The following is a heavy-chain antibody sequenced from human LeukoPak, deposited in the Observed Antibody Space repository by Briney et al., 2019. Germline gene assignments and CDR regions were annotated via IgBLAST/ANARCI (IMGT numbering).Heavy chain of an antibody. CDR1: GYTFTGYY. J-gene: IGHJ4*02. V-gene: IGHV1-2*02. D-gene: IGHD2-2*01. CDR2: INPNSGGT. Sequence: ASVKVSCKASGYTFTGYYMHWARQAPGQGLEWMGWINPNSGGTNYAQKFQGRVTMTRDTSIGTAYMELSRLRSDDTAVYYCARGYCSSTSCNVFDYWGQGTLVTVSS. CDR3: ARGYCSSTSCNVFDY.